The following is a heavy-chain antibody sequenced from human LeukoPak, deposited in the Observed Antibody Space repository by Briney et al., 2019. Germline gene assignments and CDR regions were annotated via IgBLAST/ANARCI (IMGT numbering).Heavy chain of an antibody. D-gene: IGHD1-26*01. CDR1: GGSINNYY. CDR2: ISYSGNT. J-gene: IGHJ3*02. CDR3: ARYPYTGSHFEDTFDI. Sequence: SETLSLTCTVSGGSINNYYLSWIRQPPGKGLEWIGHISYSGNTNYNSSLRSRVTISVDTSNNQFSLRLSSVTAADTAVYHCARYPYTGSHFEDTFDIWGQGTMVTISS. V-gene: IGHV4-59*01.